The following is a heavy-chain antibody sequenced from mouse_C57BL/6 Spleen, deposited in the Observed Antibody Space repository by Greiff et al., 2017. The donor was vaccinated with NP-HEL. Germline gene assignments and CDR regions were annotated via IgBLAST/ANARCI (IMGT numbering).Heavy chain of an antibody. V-gene: IGHV1-18*01. D-gene: IGHD1-1*01. CDR2: INPNNGGT. CDR3: ARPYYYGSSSGFAY. CDR1: GYTFTDYN. J-gene: IGHJ3*01. Sequence: EVQLQESGPELVKPGASVKIPCKASGYTFTDYNMDWVKQSHGKSLEWIGDINPNNGGTIYNQKFKGKATLTVDKSSSTAYMELRSLTSEDTAVYYCARPYYYGSSSGFAYWGQGTLVTVSA.